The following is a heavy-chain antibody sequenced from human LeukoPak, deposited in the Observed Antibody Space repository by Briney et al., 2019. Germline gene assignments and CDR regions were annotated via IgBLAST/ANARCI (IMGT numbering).Heavy chain of an antibody. J-gene: IGHJ4*02. CDR1: GYTFTGYY. V-gene: IGHV1-2*02. CDR3: ARDTYYYDSSGSYYFDY. Sequence: GASVKVSCKASGYTFTGYYMHWVRQAPGQGLEWMGWINPNSGGTNYAQKFQGRVTMTRDTSISTAYMELRRLRSDDTAVYYCARDTYYYDSSGSYYFDYWGQGTLVTVSS. D-gene: IGHD3-22*01. CDR2: INPNSGGT.